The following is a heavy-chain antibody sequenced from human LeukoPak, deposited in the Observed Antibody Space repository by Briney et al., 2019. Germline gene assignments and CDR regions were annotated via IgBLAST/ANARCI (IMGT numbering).Heavy chain of an antibody. CDR2: LSGSGITT. CDR1: GFIFSNSA. CDR3: AKGIYSSGWSYFDY. D-gene: IGHD6-19*01. J-gene: IGHJ4*01. Sequence: GGSLRLSCAASGFIFSNSAMSWVRQAPGKGLEWVSTLSGSGITTYYADSVKGRFTISRDNSKNTLYLQMNSLRAEDTAVYYCAKGIYSSGWSYFDYWGNGTLVTVSS. V-gene: IGHV3-23*01.